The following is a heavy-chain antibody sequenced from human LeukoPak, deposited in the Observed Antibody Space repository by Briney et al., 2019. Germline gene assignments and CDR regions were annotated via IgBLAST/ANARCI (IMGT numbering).Heavy chain of an antibody. Sequence: PSENLSLTCAVSGGSISSGGYSWRWIRQPPGKGLEWIGYIYHSGSTYYNPSLKSRVTISVDRSKNQFSLKLSSVTAADTAVYYCARGRGMRQQLDFDYWGQGTLVTVSS. D-gene: IGHD6-13*01. J-gene: IGHJ4*02. CDR1: GGSISSGGYS. CDR2: IYHSGST. CDR3: ARGRGMRQQLDFDY. V-gene: IGHV4-30-2*01.